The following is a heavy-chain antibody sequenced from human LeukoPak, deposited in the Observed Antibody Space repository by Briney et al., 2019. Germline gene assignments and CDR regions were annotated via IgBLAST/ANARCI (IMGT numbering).Heavy chain of an antibody. D-gene: IGHD6-13*01. CDR3: VRDWYSSNWYTFDF. V-gene: IGHV3-30*04. CDR1: GFTFSNYA. Sequence: GGSLRLSCVASGFTFSNYAIHWVRQAPGKGLEWVTIISSNGSSKSYADPVKGRFSISRDNSKNTVYLQMNSLRGEDTAVYFCVRDWYSSNWYTFDFWGQGTLVTVAS. J-gene: IGHJ4*02. CDR2: ISSNGSSK.